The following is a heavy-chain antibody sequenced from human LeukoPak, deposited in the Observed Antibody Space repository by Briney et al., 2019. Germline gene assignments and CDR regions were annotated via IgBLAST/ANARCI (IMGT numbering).Heavy chain of an antibody. Sequence: ASVKVSCKASGYTFTGYYMHWVRQDPGQGLEWMGWINPNSGGTNYAQKFQGRVTMTRDTSISTAYMELSRLRSDDTAVYYCAKGDSSSVPQKGPDYWGQGTLVTVSS. CDR1: GYTFTGYY. D-gene: IGHD6-13*01. J-gene: IGHJ4*02. CDR3: AKGDSSSVPQKGPDY. CDR2: INPNSGGT. V-gene: IGHV1-2*02.